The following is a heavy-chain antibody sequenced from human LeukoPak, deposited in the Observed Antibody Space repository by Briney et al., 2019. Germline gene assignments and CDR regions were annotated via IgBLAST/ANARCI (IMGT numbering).Heavy chain of an antibody. CDR1: GGSISSSSYY. D-gene: IGHD3-22*01. V-gene: IGHV4-39*07. J-gene: IGHJ4*02. CDR3: ARDLFSPYYDSSGYLLFDY. Sequence: RPSQTLSLTCTVSGGSISSSSYYWGWIRQPPGKGLEWIGSIYYSGSTYYNPSLKSRVTISVDTSKNQFSLKLSSVTAADTAVYYCARDLFSPYYDSSGYLLFDYWGQGTLVTVSS. CDR2: IYYSGST.